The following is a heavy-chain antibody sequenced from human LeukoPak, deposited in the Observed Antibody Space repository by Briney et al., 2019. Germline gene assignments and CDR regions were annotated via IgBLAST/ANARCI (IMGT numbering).Heavy chain of an antibody. J-gene: IGHJ4*02. V-gene: IGHV4-34*01. Sequence: PSETLSLTCAVYIESFSGYYWTWIRQPPGKGLEWIGEINHSGSTNYNPSLKRRVTISADTSKNQFSLTLSSVTAADTAMYYCACLVVVTAMVNRRYFDYWGQGTLVTVSS. CDR2: INHSGST. CDR3: ACLVVVTAMVNRRYFDY. D-gene: IGHD2-21*02. CDR1: IESFSGYY.